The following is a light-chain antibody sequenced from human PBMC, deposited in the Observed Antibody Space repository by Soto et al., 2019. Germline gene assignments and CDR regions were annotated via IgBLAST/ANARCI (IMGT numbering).Light chain of an antibody. CDR3: QQYGSSPPTWT. J-gene: IGKJ1*01. CDR1: QSVSSF. Sequence: EIVLTQSPATLSLSPGERATLSCRASQSVSSFLAWYRQKPGQAPRLLIYDASNRATGIPARFSGSGSGTDITLTISSIEPEDFAVYYCQQYGSSPPTWTYGQGTKVDIK. CDR2: DAS. V-gene: IGKV3-11*01.